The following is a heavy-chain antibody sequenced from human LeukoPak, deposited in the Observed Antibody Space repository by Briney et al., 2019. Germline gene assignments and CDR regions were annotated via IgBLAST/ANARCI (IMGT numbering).Heavy chain of an antibody. CDR3: ARIATGGPLD. Sequence: GGSLRLSCAVSGFPFSNYWIHWVRQAPGKGLVWLSQISPDGTTTTYAAAVKGRFTVSRDNAKNTLYLQMNSLSVEDTAIYYCARIATGGPLDWGQGTLVIVSS. CDR2: ISPDGTTT. J-gene: IGHJ4*02. CDR1: GFPFSNYW. D-gene: IGHD2-8*02. V-gene: IGHV3-74*01.